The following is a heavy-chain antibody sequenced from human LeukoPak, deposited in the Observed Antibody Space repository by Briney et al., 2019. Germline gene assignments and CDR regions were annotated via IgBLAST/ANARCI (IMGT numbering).Heavy chain of an antibody. CDR1: GLSLSTSEVG. V-gene: IGHV2-5*02. Sequence: SGPTLVNPKQPLTLTCTFSGLSLSTSEVGVGWIRQPPGKALEWLALIYWDGDKRYTPALKTRPTITKHTSKKHVVLTMTNMDPVDTATYYCAHRRSGSYLNYWGQGILVTVSS. CDR2: IYWDGDK. J-gene: IGHJ4*02. CDR3: AHRRSGSYLNY. D-gene: IGHD3-3*01.